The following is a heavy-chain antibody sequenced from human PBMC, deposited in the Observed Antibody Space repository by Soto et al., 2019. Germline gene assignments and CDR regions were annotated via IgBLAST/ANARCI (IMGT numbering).Heavy chain of an antibody. J-gene: IGHJ4*01. V-gene: IGHV3-43*01. Sequence: GGSLRLSCVASGFTFKAFTMHWVRQLPGKGLEWVSLIFWYGRTLLYEVSVKGRFTISRDNSNSSLFLQLPGLRTEDSALYYCATEYRCRYDPVLDDWGQGTRVTVSS. CDR2: IFWYGRTL. D-gene: IGHD5-12*01. CDR1: GFTFKAFT. CDR3: ATEYRCRYDPVLDD.